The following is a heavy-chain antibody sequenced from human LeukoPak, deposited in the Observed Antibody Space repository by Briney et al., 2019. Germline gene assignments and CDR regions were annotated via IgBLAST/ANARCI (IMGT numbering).Heavy chain of an antibody. CDR1: GGSISSYY. J-gene: IGHJ3*02. CDR2: IYNRGST. Sequence: SETLSLTCTVSGGSISSYYWSWIRQPPGKGLEWIAYIYNRGSTNYNPSLKSRVSISVDTSKNQFSLKLRSVTAADTAVYYCARDRPGIAVAGDAFDIWGQGTMVTVSS. V-gene: IGHV4-59*01. D-gene: IGHD6-19*01. CDR3: ARDRPGIAVAGDAFDI.